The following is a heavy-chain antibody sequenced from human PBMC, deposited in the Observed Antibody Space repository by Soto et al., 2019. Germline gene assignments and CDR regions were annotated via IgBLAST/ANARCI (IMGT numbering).Heavy chain of an antibody. CDR2: IYPCDSDT. J-gene: IGHJ6*02. Sequence: VESLNISWKGSGENFTNHCIVLVRPLPGKGLEGVGIIYPCDSDTRYSPSFEGQVTISADKSISTAYLQWSSLKASDTAMYYCARTAYCSCSSCYKEGYYYYYGMDSWGQGTMVTGSS. D-gene: IGHD2-2*02. CDR1: GENFTNHC. CDR3: ARTAYCSCSSCYKEGYYYYYGMDS. V-gene: IGHV5-51*01.